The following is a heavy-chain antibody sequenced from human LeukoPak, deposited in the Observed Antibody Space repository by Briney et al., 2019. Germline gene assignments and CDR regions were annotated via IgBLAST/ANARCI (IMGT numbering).Heavy chain of an antibody. Sequence: KSSETLSLTCAVSGGSISGHYWSWIRQPPGKGLEWIGYIYYSGSTNYNPSLDGRVTISVDTSKKQFSLRVSSVTAADTAVYYCARALMATIEYWGQGTLATVSS. V-gene: IGHV4-59*11. D-gene: IGHD5-24*01. CDR2: IYYSGST. J-gene: IGHJ4*02. CDR1: GGSISGHY. CDR3: ARALMATIEY.